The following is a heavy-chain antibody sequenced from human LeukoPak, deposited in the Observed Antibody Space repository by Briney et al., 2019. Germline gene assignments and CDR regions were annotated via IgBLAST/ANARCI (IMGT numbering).Heavy chain of an antibody. V-gene: IGHV1-46*01. J-gene: IGHJ5*02. CDR2: INPSGGST. CDR3: ARAANYYGSGSNWFDP. CDR1: GYTFTSYY. D-gene: IGHD3-10*01. Sequence: ASVKVSCKVSGYTFTSYYMHWVRQAPGQGLEWMGIINPSGGSTSYAQKFQGRVTMTRDTSTSTVYMELSSLRSEDTAVYYCARAANYYGSGSNWFDPWGQGTLVTVSS.